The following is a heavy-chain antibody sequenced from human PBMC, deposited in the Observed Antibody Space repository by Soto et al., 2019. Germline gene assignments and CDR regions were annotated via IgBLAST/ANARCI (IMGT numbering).Heavy chain of an antibody. D-gene: IGHD3-22*01. CDR1: GGSISSYY. CDR2: IYYSGST. J-gene: IGHJ4*02. CDR3: ARVFRYYYDSSGCFDY. Sequence: SETLSLTCTVSGGSISSYYWSRIRQPPGKGLEWIGYIYYSGSTNYNPSLKSRVTISVDTSKNQFSLKLSSVTAADTAVYYCARVFRYYYDSSGCFDYWRQGTLVTVSS. V-gene: IGHV4-59*01.